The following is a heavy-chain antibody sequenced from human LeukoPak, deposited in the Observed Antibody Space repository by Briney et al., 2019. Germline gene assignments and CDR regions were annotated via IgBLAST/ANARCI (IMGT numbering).Heavy chain of an antibody. J-gene: IGHJ4*02. CDR3: ARRRGSSSGGPFDY. CDR1: GGSINNVVYY. V-gene: IGHV4-39*01. D-gene: IGHD6-25*01. CDR2: IYQTGTT. Sequence: SETLSLTCSVSGGSINNVVYYWDWIRQPRGKALLWIGDIYQTGTTYYNPSFESRVTISADTSNNQVSLKMNAVTAADTAVYYCARRRGSSSGGPFDYWGRGTLVIVSS.